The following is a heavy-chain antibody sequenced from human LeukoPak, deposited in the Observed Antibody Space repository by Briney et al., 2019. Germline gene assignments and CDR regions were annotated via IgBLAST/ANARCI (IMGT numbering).Heavy chain of an antibody. D-gene: IGHD3-22*01. CDR3: ARVYPYYYESSAPKVHATNYYYYYYMDV. Sequence: SETLSLTCTVSAGSISSSSYYCGWIRHPPGKGLEWTGRTYYSGSTYYNPSLKSRVTISVDTSKNQFSLKLNSVTAADTAVYYCARVYPYYYESSAPKVHATNYYYYYYMDVWGKGTTVTVS. V-gene: IGHV4-39*07. J-gene: IGHJ6*03. CDR1: AGSISSSSYY. CDR2: TYYSGST.